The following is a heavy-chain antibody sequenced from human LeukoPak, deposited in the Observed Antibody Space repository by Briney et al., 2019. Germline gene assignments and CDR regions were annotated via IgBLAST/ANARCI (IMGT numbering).Heavy chain of an antibody. D-gene: IGHD3-9*01. CDR3: ARDRATYYDILTGYPLGY. CDR1: GYTFTSYY. Sequence: GASVKVSCKASGYTFTSYYMHWVRQAPGQGLEWMGIINPSGGSTSYAQKFQGRVTMTRDTSTSTVYMELSSLRSEDTAVYYCARDRATYYDILTGYPLGYWGQGTLVTVSS. J-gene: IGHJ4*02. CDR2: INPSGGST. V-gene: IGHV1-46*01.